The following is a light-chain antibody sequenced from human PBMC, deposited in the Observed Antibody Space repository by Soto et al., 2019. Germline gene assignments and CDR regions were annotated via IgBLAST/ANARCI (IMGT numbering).Light chain of an antibody. CDR3: CSYAGSSTPLFV. CDR1: SSDVGSYNL. Sequence: QSVLTQPASVSGSPGQSITISCTGTSSDVGSYNLVSWYQQHPGKAPKLMIYEGSKRPSGVPNRFSGSKSGNTASLTISGLQAEDEADYYCCSYAGSSTPLFVFGTGTKVTVL. J-gene: IGLJ1*01. CDR2: EGS. V-gene: IGLV2-23*01.